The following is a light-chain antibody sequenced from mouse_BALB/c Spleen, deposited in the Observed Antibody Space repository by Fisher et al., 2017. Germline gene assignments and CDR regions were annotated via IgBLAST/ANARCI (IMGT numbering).Light chain of an antibody. CDR1: SSVSY. CDR2: STS. Sequence: DIVLTQSPAIMSASPGEKVTMTCSASSSVSYMYWYQQKPRSSPKLWIYSTSKLASGVPARFSGSGSGTSYSLTISSMEAEDVATYYCFQGSGYPLTFGAGTKLELK. V-gene: IGKV4-63*01. J-gene: IGKJ5*01. CDR3: FQGSGYPLT.